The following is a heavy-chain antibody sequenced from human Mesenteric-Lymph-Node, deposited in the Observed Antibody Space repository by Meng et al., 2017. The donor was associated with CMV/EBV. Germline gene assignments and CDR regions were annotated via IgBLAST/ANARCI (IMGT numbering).Heavy chain of an antibody. D-gene: IGHD1-26*01. J-gene: IGHJ4*02. CDR2: NNPGNGNT. Sequence: SCKTSGYAITNFAIHRVRPAPGQRLEWMGWNNPGNGNTKYSQKFQGRVTLTRDTSASTAYMDLSSLGSEDTAMCCCAGGVGPIRFDYWGQGTLVTVSS. CDR3: AGGVGPIRFDY. V-gene: IGHV1-3*01. CDR1: GYAITNFA.